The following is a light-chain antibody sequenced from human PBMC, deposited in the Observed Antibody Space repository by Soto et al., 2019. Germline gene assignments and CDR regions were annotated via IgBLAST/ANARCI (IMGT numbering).Light chain of an antibody. CDR2: EVS. J-gene: IGLJ1*01. CDR3: SSYSTTSTLYV. CDR1: SGDIGGYNY. V-gene: IGLV2-14*01. Sequence: QSALTQPASVSGSPGQSITISCSGTSGDIGGYNYVSWYQQHPGKAPKLVIYEVSNRPSGLSNRFSGSKSGNTASLTISGLQAEDEADYYCSSYSTTSTLYVFGTGTKLTGL.